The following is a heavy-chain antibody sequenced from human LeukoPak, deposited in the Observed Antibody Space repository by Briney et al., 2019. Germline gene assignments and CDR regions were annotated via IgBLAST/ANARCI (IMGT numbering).Heavy chain of an antibody. CDR3: ARWGADSSPPN. V-gene: IGHV1-69*04. J-gene: IGHJ4*02. D-gene: IGHD6-13*01. Sequence: GSSVKVSCKASGGTFSSYAISWVRQAPGQGLEWMGRIIPVLGITNYAQKFQGRLTITADKSTSTAYMDLRSLRSDDTAVYYCARWGADSSPPNWGQGTLVTVSS. CDR2: IIPVLGIT. CDR1: GGTFSSYA.